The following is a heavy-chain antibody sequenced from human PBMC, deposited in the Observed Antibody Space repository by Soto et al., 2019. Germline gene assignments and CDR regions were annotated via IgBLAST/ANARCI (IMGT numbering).Heavy chain of an antibody. Sequence: QVQLQQWGAGLLKPSETLSLTCAVYGGSFSGYYWSWIRQPPGKGLEWIGEINHSGSTNYNPSLKSRVTISVDTSKNQCSLKLSSVTDADTAVYYCARGGRSSWYGKSFDYWGQGTLVTVSS. CDR2: INHSGST. V-gene: IGHV4-34*01. D-gene: IGHD6-13*01. CDR3: ARGGRSSWYGKSFDY. J-gene: IGHJ4*02. CDR1: GGSFSGYY.